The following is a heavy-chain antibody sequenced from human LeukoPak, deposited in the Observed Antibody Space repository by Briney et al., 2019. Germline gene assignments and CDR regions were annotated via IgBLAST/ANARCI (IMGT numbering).Heavy chain of an antibody. CDR3: AREVDYGGNSGFDY. Sequence: GGSLRLSCVASGFTFSRYAMHWVRRAPGKGLEWVTFISYDGTNKYYADSVKGRFTISRDNSKNTLYLQMNSLRAEDTAVYYCAREVDYGGNSGFDYWGQGTLVTVSS. CDR2: ISYDGTNK. V-gene: IGHV3-30-3*01. D-gene: IGHD4-23*01. CDR1: GFTFSRYA. J-gene: IGHJ4*02.